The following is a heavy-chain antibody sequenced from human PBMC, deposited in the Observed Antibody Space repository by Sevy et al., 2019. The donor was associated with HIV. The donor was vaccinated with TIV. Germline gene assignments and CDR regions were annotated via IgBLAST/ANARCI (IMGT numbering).Heavy chain of an antibody. D-gene: IGHD3-10*01. V-gene: IGHV1-18*01. Sequence: ASVKVSCKASGYTSSSYGISWVRPAPRQGLEWIGWISDYNGYTNYAHKFQGRVTMSTETSTRTAYMELRSLRSDDTAVYFCAREGYYYRSGTYRPPNYYGMDVWGQGTAVTVSS. CDR3: AREGYYYRSGTYRPPNYYGMDV. CDR2: ISDYNGYT. J-gene: IGHJ6*02. CDR1: GYTSSSYG.